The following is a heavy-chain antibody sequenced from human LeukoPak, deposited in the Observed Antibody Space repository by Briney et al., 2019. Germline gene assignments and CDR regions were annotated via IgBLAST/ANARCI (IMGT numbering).Heavy chain of an antibody. CDR3: ARGGGDHAFDV. CDR2: IDSDGSTT. Sequence: GGSLRLSCAASGLTFSTYWMHWVRQGPGKGLGWVSRIDSDGSTTIYADSVKGRFTISRDNAKNTLYLQMDSLRAEDTAVYYCARGGGDHAFDVWGQGTMVTVSS. CDR1: GLTFSTYW. J-gene: IGHJ3*01. V-gene: IGHV3-74*01. D-gene: IGHD2-21*02.